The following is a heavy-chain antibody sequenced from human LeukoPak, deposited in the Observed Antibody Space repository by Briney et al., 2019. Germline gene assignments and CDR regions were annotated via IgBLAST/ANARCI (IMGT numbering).Heavy chain of an antibody. D-gene: IGHD3-3*01. J-gene: IGHJ4*01. CDR3: ARAPNTVFGVVAFDY. V-gene: IGHV3-7*05. CDR1: GFTFGDYA. Sequence: GGSLRLSCTASGFTFGDYAMSWVRQAPGKGLEWVANIHQDGSEKSYVDSVKGRFTISRDNARNSLYLQMNSLRAEDTAVYYCARAPNTVFGVVAFDYWGQGTLVTVSS. CDR2: IHQDGSEK.